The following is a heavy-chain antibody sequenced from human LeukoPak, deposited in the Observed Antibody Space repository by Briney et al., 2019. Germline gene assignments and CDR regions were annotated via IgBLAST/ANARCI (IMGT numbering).Heavy chain of an antibody. CDR3: ARDVEFEATGFDY. V-gene: IGHV3-21*01. D-gene: IGHD3-10*01. Sequence: GGSLRLSCAASGFTFSGYSMNWVRQAPGKGLEWVSSISSSSSYIYYADSVKGRFTISRDNAKNSLYLQMNSLRAEDTAVYYCARDVEFEATGFDYWGQGTLVTVSS. J-gene: IGHJ4*02. CDR2: ISSSSSYI. CDR1: GFTFSGYS.